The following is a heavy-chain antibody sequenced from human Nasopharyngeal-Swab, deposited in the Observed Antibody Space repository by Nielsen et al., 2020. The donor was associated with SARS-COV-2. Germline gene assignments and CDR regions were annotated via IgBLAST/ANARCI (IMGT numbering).Heavy chain of an antibody. V-gene: IGHV3-30*03. Sequence: GGSLRLSCAVSGFTFSSYGMHWVRQAPGKGLEWVAVISYDGSNKYYADSVKGRFTISRDNSKNTLYLQMNSLRAEDTAVYYCARSYCSSTSCYEDPYDILTGPFDYWGQGTLVTVSS. CDR1: GFTFSSYG. CDR2: ISYDGSNK. D-gene: IGHD2-2*01. CDR3: ARSYCSSTSCYEDPYDILTGPFDY. J-gene: IGHJ4*02.